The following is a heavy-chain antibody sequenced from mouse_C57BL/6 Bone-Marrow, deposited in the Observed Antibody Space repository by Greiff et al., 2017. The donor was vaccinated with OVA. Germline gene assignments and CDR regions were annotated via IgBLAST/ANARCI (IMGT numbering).Heavy chain of an antibody. D-gene: IGHD2-2*01. CDR1: GFSLTSYG. V-gene: IGHV2-2*01. CDR3: ARSLWLRRRGYAMDY. Sequence: VQLVESGPGLVQPSQSLSITCTVSGFSLTSYGVHWVRQSPGKGLEWLGVLWSGGSTDYNAAFISRLSISKDNSKSQVFFKMNSLQADDTAIYYCARSLWLRRRGYAMDYWGQGTSVTVSS. CDR2: LWSGGST. J-gene: IGHJ4*01.